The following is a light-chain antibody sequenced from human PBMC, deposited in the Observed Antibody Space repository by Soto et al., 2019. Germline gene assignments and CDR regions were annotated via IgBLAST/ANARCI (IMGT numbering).Light chain of an antibody. CDR1: SGSVSTSYY. Sequence: QAVVTQEPSFSVSPGGTVTLTCGLSSGSVSTSYYPSWYQQTPGQAPRTLIYNAYTRSSGVPDRFSASILGAKAALTITGAQADDESDYYCVLYMGSGIAVFGGGTKLTVL. CDR3: VLYMGSGIAV. J-gene: IGLJ2*01. V-gene: IGLV8-61*01. CDR2: NAY.